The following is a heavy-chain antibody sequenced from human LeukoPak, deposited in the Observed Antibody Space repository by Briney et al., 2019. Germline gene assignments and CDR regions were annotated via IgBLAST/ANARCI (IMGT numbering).Heavy chain of an antibody. D-gene: IGHD3-10*01. CDR3: VKESSENYNDY. J-gene: IGHJ4*01. CDR1: GFTFSKNV. CDR2: ISVNGAYT. Sequence: QPGGSLRLSCAAKGFTFSKNVMFWVRQAPGKGLEYVSAISVNGAYTYYANSVKGRFTISRDNSKNTLFLQMNSLRADDTAMYYCVKESSENYNDYWGHGTLVTVSS. V-gene: IGHV3-64*01.